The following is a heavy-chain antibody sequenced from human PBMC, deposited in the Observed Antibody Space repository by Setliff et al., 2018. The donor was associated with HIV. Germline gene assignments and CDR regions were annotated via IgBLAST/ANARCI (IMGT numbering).Heavy chain of an antibody. D-gene: IGHD2-2*01. Sequence: PGGSLRLSCAASGFTFSSYWMSWVRQAPGKGLEWVANIKQDGSEKYYVDSVRGRFTISRDNAKNSLYLQINSLRAEDTAVYYCARATQLRSGVVDPAAKYFYYCMDVWGKGTTVTVSS. CDR3: ARATQLRSGVVDPAAKYFYYCMDV. J-gene: IGHJ6*03. V-gene: IGHV3-7*01. CDR2: IKQDGSEK. CDR1: GFTFSSYW.